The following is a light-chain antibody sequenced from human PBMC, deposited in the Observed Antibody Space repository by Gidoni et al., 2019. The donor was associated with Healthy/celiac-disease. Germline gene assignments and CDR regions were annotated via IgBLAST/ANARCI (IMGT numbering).Light chain of an antibody. V-gene: IGKV1-5*03. CDR2: KAS. J-gene: IGKJ1*01. Sequence: IQMTQYPSTLSASVGDRVTITCRASQSISSWLAWYQQKPGKAPKLLIYKASSLESGVPSRFSGSGSGTEFTLTISSLQPDDFATYYCQQYNSYPWTFXQXTKVEIK. CDR1: QSISSW. CDR3: QQYNSYPWT.